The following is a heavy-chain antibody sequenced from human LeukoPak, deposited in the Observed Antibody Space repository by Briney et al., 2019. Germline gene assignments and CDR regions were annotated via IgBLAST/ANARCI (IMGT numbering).Heavy chain of an antibody. CDR2: ISSSSSYI. CDR3: ARVEQLVRSLDY. Sequence: PGGSLRLSCGASGFTFSSYSLNWVRQAPGKGLEWVSSISSSSSYIYYADSVKGRFTISRDNAKNSLYLQMNSLRAEDTAVYYCARVEQLVRSLDYWGQGTLVTVSS. J-gene: IGHJ4*02. D-gene: IGHD6-6*01. CDR1: GFTFSSYS. V-gene: IGHV3-21*01.